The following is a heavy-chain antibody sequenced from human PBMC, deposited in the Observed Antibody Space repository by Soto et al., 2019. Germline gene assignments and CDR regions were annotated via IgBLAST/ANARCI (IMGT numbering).Heavy chain of an antibody. J-gene: IGHJ4*02. Sequence: SETLSLTCTVSGASITGSFFWSWIRQPAGKGLEWIGRFSLSGTTNYNPSLRSRVTMSADVSKNQFSLRLTSVTAADTALYYCARGMTPPGAPAWYYFDSWGQGTQVTVSS. CDR1: GASITGSFF. CDR2: FSLSGTT. V-gene: IGHV4-4*07. CDR3: ARGMTPPGAPAWYYFDS. D-gene: IGHD2-8*02.